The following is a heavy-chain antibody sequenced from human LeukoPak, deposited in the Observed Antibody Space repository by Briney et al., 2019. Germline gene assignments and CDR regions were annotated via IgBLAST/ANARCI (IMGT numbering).Heavy chain of an antibody. CDR3: ARGGVGYSYAY. CDR1: GFTFSSYS. Sequence: GGSLRLSCAASGFTFSSYSMNWVRQAPGKGLEWVSSISSSSSYRYYADSVKGRFTISRDNAKNSLYLQMNSLRAEDTAVYYCARGGVGYSYAYWGQGTLVTVSS. J-gene: IGHJ4*02. V-gene: IGHV3-21*01. D-gene: IGHD5-18*01. CDR2: ISSSSSYR.